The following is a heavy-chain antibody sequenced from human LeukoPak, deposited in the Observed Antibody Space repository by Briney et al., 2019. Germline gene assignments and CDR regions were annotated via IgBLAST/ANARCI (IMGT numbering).Heavy chain of an antibody. V-gene: IGHV4-34*01. D-gene: IGHD3-10*01. J-gene: IGHJ6*03. CDR3: ARGGGSGSSREYYYYYMDV. Sequence: PSETLSLTCPVYGGSFSGYYWSWIRQPPGKGLEWIGEINHSGSTKYNPSLKSRVTISVDTSKNQFSLKLSSVTAADTAVYYCARGGGSGSSREYYYYYMDVWGKGTTVTVSS. CDR2: INHSGST. CDR1: GGSFSGYY.